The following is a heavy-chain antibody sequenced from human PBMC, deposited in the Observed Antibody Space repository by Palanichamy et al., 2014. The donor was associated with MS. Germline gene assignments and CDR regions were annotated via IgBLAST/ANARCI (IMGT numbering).Heavy chain of an antibody. CDR1: GGSISSYY. V-gene: IGHV4-59*01. CDR2: VYYGGST. D-gene: IGHD3-3*01. Sequence: QVQLQESGPGLVKPSETLSLTCTVSGGSISSYYWSWIRRPPGKGLEWIGYVYYGGSTEYSPSLKSRVTISVDTSKNQFSLNLHSVTAADTAVYYCARGSDFLGGYSFNYWGQGTLVTVSS. J-gene: IGHJ4*02. CDR3: ARGSDFLGGYSFNY.